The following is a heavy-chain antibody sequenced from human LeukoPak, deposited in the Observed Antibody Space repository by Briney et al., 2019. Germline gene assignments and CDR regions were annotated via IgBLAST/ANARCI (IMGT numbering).Heavy chain of an antibody. D-gene: IGHD1-1*01. Sequence: SETLSLTCAVYGGSFSGYYWSWIRQPAGKGLEWIGRIYTSGSTNYNPSLKSRVTMSVDTSKNQFTLKLSSVTAADTAVYYCARENWNDVNYFDYWGQGTLVTVSS. CDR1: GGSFSGYY. V-gene: IGHV4-4*07. J-gene: IGHJ4*02. CDR2: IYTSGST. CDR3: ARENWNDVNYFDY.